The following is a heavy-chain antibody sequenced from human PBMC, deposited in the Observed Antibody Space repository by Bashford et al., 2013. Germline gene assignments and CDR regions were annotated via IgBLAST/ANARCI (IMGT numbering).Heavy chain of an antibody. CDR3: ARTAVDATVDYYYYGMDV. J-gene: IGHJ6*02. V-gene: IGHV1-2*02. D-gene: IGHD5-18*01. CDR1: GYTFTDYY. CDR2: INPNSGGT. Sequence: VASVKVSCKASGYTFTDYYVHWVRRAPGQGLEWMGWINPNSGGTDYAQKFQGRVTMTRDTSITTAYMELSRLRSDDTAVYYCARTAVDATVDYYYYGMDVWGQGDHGHRLL.